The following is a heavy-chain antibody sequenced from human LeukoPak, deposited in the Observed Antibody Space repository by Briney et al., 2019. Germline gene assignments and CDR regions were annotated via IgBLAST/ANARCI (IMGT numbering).Heavy chain of an antibody. Sequence: SETLSLTCAVYGGSFSGYYWSWIRQPPGKGLEWIGEINHSGSTNYNPSLKSRVTISVDTSKNQFSLKLSSVTAADTAVYYCARIGPMVRGVPRYYFDYWGQGTLVTVSS. J-gene: IGHJ4*02. V-gene: IGHV4-34*01. CDR1: GGSFSGYY. CDR2: INHSGST. CDR3: ARIGPMVRGVPRYYFDY. D-gene: IGHD3-10*01.